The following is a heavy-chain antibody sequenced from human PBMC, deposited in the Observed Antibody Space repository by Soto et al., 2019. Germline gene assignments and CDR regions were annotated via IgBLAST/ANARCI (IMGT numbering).Heavy chain of an antibody. D-gene: IGHD3-10*02. CDR3: ATKQDFTMFPSVC. Sequence: SVKVSCKASGGSFSNSAISWVRQAPGQRLEWMGGIIPMFETSNYAQKFQGRVTISADESTSTAYMELSSLRSEDTAVYYCATKQDFTMFPSVCWGLGNLVPVSS. V-gene: IGHV1-69*13. J-gene: IGHJ4*02. CDR1: GGSFSNSA. CDR2: IIPMFETS.